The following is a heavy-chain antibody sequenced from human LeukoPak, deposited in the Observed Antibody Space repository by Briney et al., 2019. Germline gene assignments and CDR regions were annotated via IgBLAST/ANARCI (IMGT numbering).Heavy chain of an antibody. J-gene: IGHJ4*02. CDR1: GFTFSSYA. D-gene: IGHD6-19*01. CDR3: AKEEYSSGWYASES. Sequence: GRSLRLSCAASGFTFSSYAMSWVRQAPGKGLEWVSDISGSGGSTYYADSVKGRFTISRDNSKNTLYLQMNSLRAEDTAVYYCAKEEYSSGWYASESWGQGTLVTVSS. V-gene: IGHV3-23*01. CDR2: ISGSGGST.